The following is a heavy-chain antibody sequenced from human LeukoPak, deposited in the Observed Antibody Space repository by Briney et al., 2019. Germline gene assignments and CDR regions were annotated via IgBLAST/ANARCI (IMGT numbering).Heavy chain of an antibody. D-gene: IGHD3-10*01. CDR1: GYSFTSYW. J-gene: IGHJ4*02. Sequence: GESLKISCKGSGYSFTSYWIAWVRQMPGKGLEGRGIIYPGDSENRYSPSFQGQVTISADKSISTAYLQWSSLTASDTAMYYCARQSYAYGSGSYYDNWGQGTLVTVSS. V-gene: IGHV5-51*01. CDR2: IYPGDSEN. CDR3: ARQSYAYGSGSYYDN.